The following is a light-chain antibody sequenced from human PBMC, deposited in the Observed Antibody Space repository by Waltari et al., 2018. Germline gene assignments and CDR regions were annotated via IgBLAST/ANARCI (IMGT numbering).Light chain of an antibody. J-gene: IGLJ2*01. CDR1: SSNIGSNF. Sequence: QSVLTQPPSASGPPGQRVTISCSGSSSNIGSNFVYWYQQFPGTAPKLLIFRNNQRPSGVADRFSGSKSCSSASLAISGLRSDDEAHYYCASWDDSLSGGIFGGGTEVTVL. CDR3: ASWDDSLSGGI. V-gene: IGLV1-47*01. CDR2: RNN.